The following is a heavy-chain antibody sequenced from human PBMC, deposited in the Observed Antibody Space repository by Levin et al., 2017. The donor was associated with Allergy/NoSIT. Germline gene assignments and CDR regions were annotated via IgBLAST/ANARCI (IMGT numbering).Heavy chain of an antibody. CDR2: IWSDGIGK. D-gene: IGHD4-23*01. CDR3: TRDGPYGGTKGLDI. CDR1: GFTFSNNG. V-gene: IGHV3-33*01. J-gene: IGHJ3*02. Sequence: GGSLRLSCAASGFTFSNNGMHWVRQAPGKGLEWVAVIWSDGIGKYYADAVKGRFTISRDNSKNTVSLQMNSLSADDTALYFCTRDGPYGGTKGLDIWGQGTMVTVSS.